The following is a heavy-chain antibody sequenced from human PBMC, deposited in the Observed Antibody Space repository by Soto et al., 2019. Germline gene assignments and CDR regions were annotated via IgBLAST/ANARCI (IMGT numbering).Heavy chain of an antibody. CDR2: IYPGGSDT. Sequence: GESLKISCKGSGYSFTSYWIGWVRQMPGKGLEWMGIIYPGGSDTRYSPSFQGQVTISADKSISTAYLRWSSLKASDTAMYYCASPTASAGFALGFDIWGQGTMVTVS. D-gene: IGHD6-13*01. V-gene: IGHV5-51*01. CDR3: ASPTASAGFALGFDI. J-gene: IGHJ3*02. CDR1: GYSFTSYW.